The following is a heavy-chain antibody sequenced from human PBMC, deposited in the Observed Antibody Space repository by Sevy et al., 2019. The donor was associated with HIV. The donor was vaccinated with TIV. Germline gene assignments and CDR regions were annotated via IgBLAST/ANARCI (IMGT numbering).Heavy chain of an antibody. D-gene: IGHD2-21*01. CDR2: ISYDGGNI. V-gene: IGHV3-30*04. J-gene: IGHJ6*02. CDR3: ARDLPSAVINPFYYYGMDV. Sequence: GGSLRLSRAASGFTFSIYAIHWVRQAPGKGLEWVTVISYDGGNIYYADSVKGRFTVSRDNSKDTVYLQMNSLRPEDTAVYYCARDLPSAVINPFYYYGMDVWGQGTTVTVSS. CDR1: GFTFSIYA.